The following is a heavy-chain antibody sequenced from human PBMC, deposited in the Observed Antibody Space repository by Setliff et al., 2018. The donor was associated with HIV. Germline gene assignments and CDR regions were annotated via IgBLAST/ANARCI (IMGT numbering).Heavy chain of an antibody. CDR3: ASGENLQPRMDG. Sequence: ASVKVSCKASGGTFSSYAISWVRQAPGQGLEWMGGIIPILGIANYAQNFQGRVTITADESTSTAYMELSSLRSEDTAVYYGASGENLQPRMDGWGQGTTVTVSS. CDR1: GGTFSSYA. V-gene: IGHV1-69*10. CDR2: IIPILGIA. D-gene: IGHD5-18*01. J-gene: IGHJ6*02.